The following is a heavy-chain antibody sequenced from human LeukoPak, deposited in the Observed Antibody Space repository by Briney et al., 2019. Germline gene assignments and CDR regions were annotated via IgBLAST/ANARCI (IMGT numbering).Heavy chain of an antibody. CDR2: IYYSGST. V-gene: IGHV4-59*05. CDR3: ARQGRISMIVVLIEDAFDI. CDR1: GGSISSYY. J-gene: IGHJ3*02. Sequence: PSETLSLTCTVSGGSISSYYWSWIRQPPGKGLEWIGSIYYSGSTYYNPSLKSRVTISVDTSKNQFSPKLSSVTAADTAVYYCARQGRISMIVVLIEDAFDIWGQGTMVTVSS. D-gene: IGHD3-22*01.